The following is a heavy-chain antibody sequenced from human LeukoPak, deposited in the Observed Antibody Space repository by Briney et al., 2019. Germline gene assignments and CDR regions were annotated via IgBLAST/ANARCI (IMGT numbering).Heavy chain of an antibody. J-gene: IGHJ4*02. CDR1: SGSMTDSC. CDR2: IYPDGRI. Sequence: SETLSLTCSVSSGSMTDSCWSWFRQAPGKGFEWLGFIYPDGRIEYSPSLRSRVTSSVATSKLEATVRLSSVTASDTAVYYCTREGYDRSGYFLDFWGQGTLVTVSS. V-gene: IGHV4-59*12. CDR3: TREGYDRSGYFLDF. D-gene: IGHD3-22*01.